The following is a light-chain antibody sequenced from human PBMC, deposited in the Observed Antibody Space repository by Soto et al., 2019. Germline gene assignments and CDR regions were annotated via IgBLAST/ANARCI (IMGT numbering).Light chain of an antibody. CDR2: DAS. J-gene: IGKJ4*01. CDR1: QDVSIS. CDR3: QKYDSGLRT. V-gene: IGKV3D-11*01. Sequence: MLTQSPATLSLSPGDRAILSCRASQDVSISLGWYQQKPGQAPRLLIYDASNRATGIPDRFSGSGSGTDFTLTISSLEPEDVATYYCQKYDSGLRTFGGGTTVEIK.